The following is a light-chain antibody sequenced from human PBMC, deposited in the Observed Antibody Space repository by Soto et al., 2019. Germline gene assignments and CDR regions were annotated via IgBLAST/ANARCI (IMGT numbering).Light chain of an antibody. Sequence: DIQMTQSPSSLSASVGDRVTITCQASQDISNYLNWYQQKPGKAPKVLIYDASNLETGVPPRFSGTGSGTEFTLTISSLQPDDFATYYCQQYNSYSWTFGQGTKVEIK. V-gene: IGKV1-33*01. CDR2: DAS. CDR3: QQYNSYSWT. CDR1: QDISNY. J-gene: IGKJ1*01.